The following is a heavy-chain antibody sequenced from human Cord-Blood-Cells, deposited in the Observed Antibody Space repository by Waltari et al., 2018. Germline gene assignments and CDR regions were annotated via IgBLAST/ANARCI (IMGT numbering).Heavy chain of an antibody. V-gene: IGHV1-8*03. CDR1: GYTFTSYD. D-gene: IGHD6-6*01. CDR2: MNPNSGNT. J-gene: IGHJ3*02. CDR3: ARVIGSSDAFDI. Sequence: QVQLVQSGAEVKKPGASVKVSCKASGYTFTSYDINWVRQATGQGLEWMRWMNPNSGNTGYAQKFQVRVTITRNTSRSTAYMELSSLRSEDTAVYYCARVIGSSDAFDIWGQGTMVTVSS.